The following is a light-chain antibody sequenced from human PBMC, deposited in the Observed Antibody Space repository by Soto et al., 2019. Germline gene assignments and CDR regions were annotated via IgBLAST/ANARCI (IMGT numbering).Light chain of an antibody. J-gene: IGKJ1*01. Sequence: EFVLTQSPGTLSLSPGERATLSCRASQTVRNNYLAWNQKKPDQAPRLLIYDASSRAAGIPDRFSGGGCGTDFTPTSSRLQPEDSAVYYCQHFSKSGTFGQGTKVDIK. CDR2: DAS. CDR3: QHFSKSGT. V-gene: IGKV3-20*01. CDR1: QTVRNNY.